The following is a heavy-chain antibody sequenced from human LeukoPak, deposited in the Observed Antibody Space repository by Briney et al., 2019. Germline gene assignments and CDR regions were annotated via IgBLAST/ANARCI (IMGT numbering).Heavy chain of an antibody. J-gene: IGHJ4*02. CDR3: ARAASPPYFDY. V-gene: IGHV3-21*01. Sequence: GGSLRLSCAASGFTFSSYSMNWVRQAPGKGLEWVSSISSSSSHIYYADSVKGRFTISRDNAKNSLYLQMNSLRAEDTAVYYCARAASPPYFDYWGQGTLVTVSS. CDR1: GFTFSSYS. CDR2: ISSSSSHI.